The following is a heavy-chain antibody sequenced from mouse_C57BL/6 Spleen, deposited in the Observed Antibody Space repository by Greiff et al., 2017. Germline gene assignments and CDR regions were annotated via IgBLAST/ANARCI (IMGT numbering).Heavy chain of an antibody. Sequence: QVQLKQPGAELVRPGTSVKLSCKASGYTFTSYWMHWVKQRPGQGLEWIGVIDPSDSYTNYNQKFKGKATLTVDTSSSTAYMQLSSLTSEDSAVYYCARQVTTVVATRAMDYWGQGTSVTVSS. J-gene: IGHJ4*01. D-gene: IGHD1-1*01. CDR2: IDPSDSYT. V-gene: IGHV1-59*01. CDR3: ARQVTTVVATRAMDY. CDR1: GYTFTSYW.